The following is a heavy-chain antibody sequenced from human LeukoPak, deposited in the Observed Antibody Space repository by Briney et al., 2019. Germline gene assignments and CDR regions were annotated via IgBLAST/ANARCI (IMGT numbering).Heavy chain of an antibody. V-gene: IGHV3-53*01. Sequence: PGGSLRLSCAASGFTFSGSAMSWVRQAPGEGLEWVSVIYSGGSTYYADSVKGRFTISRDDSKNTLYLQMNSLRAEDTAVYYCARMFGYGYNWYFDLWGRGTLVTVSS. CDR1: GFTFSGSA. CDR2: IYSGGST. D-gene: IGHD5-24*01. J-gene: IGHJ2*01. CDR3: ARMFGYGYNWYFDL.